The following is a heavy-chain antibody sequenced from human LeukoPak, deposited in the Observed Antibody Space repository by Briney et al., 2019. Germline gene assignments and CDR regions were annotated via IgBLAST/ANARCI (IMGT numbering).Heavy chain of an antibody. CDR2: ISRSNSPI. CDR1: GFTFSNYG. Sequence: PGGSLRLSCAASGFTFSNYGMNWVRQAPGKGLEWLSYISRSNSPIYYADSVKGRFTVSRDNTRSSLYLQLNSLRPEDTAVYYCARTGYSGSWFRPLGDYRGQGILVTVSS. V-gene: IGHV3-48*04. CDR3: ARTGYSGSWFRPLGDY. J-gene: IGHJ4*02. D-gene: IGHD6-13*01.